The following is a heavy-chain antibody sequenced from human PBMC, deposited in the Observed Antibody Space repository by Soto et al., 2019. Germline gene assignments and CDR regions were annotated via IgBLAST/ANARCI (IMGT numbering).Heavy chain of an antibody. CDR3: AKNQGVELVPLATVDWFDP. D-gene: IGHD1-26*01. CDR1: GFIFENFG. CDR2: ISGSGFKK. V-gene: IGHV3-23*01. Sequence: GGSLRLSCAASGFIFENFGMSWVRQAPGKGLEWISSISGSGFKKYYADSVKGRFTISRDNSKSTVYLELNNLSAEDTAVYHCAKNQGVELVPLATVDWFDPWGQGPVVTVSS. J-gene: IGHJ5*02.